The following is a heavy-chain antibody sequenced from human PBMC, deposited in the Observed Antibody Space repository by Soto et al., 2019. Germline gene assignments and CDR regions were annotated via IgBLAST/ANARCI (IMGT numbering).Heavy chain of an antibody. CDR2: IYYSGST. CDR1: GGSISSYY. CDR3: ARGVSGWSSMDV. V-gene: IGHV4-59*01. Sequence: SETLSLTCTVSGGSISSYYWSWIRQPPGKGLEWIGYIYYSGSTNYNPSLKSRVTISVDTSKNQFSLKLSSVTAADTAVYYCARGVSGWSSMDVWGQGTTVTVSS. D-gene: IGHD6-19*01. J-gene: IGHJ6*02.